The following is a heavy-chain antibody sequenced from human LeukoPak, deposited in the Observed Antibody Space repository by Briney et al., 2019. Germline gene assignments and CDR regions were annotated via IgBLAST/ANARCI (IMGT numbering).Heavy chain of an antibody. D-gene: IGHD5-24*01. Sequence: SETLSLTCTVSGGSISSGGYYWSWIRQPPGKGLEWIGYIYHSGSTYYNPSLKSRVTISVDRSKNQFSLKLSSVTAADTAVYYCARDSDGYGPYDYWGQGTLVTVSS. CDR3: ARDSDGYGPYDY. V-gene: IGHV4-30-2*01. CDR2: IYHSGST. J-gene: IGHJ4*02. CDR1: GGSISSGGYY.